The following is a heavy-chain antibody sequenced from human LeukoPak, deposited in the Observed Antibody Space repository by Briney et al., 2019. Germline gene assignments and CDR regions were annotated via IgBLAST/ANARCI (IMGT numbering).Heavy chain of an antibody. V-gene: IGHV1-18*01. Sequence: ASAKVSCKASGYTFTSYGISWVRQAPGQGLEWMGWISAYNGNTNYAQKLQGRVTMTTDTSTSTAYMELRSLRSDDTAVYYCARDYEPYTAMVPPTDWGQGTLVTVSS. CDR3: ARDYEPYTAMVPPTD. CDR1: GYTFTSYG. D-gene: IGHD5-18*01. CDR2: ISAYNGNT. J-gene: IGHJ4*02.